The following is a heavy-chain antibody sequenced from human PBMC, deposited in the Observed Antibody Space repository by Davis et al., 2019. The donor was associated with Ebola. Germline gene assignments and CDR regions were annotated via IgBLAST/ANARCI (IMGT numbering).Heavy chain of an antibody. J-gene: IGHJ4*02. CDR1: GGTFISYA. V-gene: IGHV1-69*13. Sequence: SVKVSCKASGGTFISYAISWVRQAPGQGLEWMGGIIPIFGTANYAQKFQGRVTTTADESTSTAYMELSSLRSEDTAVYYCARGRIAARNFDYWGQGTLVTVSS. D-gene: IGHD6-6*01. CDR3: ARGRIAARNFDY. CDR2: IIPIFGTA.